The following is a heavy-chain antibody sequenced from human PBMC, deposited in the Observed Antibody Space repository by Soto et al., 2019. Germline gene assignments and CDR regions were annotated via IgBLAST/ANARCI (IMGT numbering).Heavy chain of an antibody. V-gene: IGHV4-34*01. Sequence: SETLSLTCAVYGGSFSGYYWSWIRQPPGKGLEWIGEINHSGSTNYNPSLKSRVTISVDTSKNQFSLKLSSVTAADTAVYYCARASHYYYGSGSYYNEKYHFDYWGQGTLVTVSS. D-gene: IGHD3-10*01. CDR1: GGSFSGYY. CDR3: ARASHYYYGSGSYYNEKYHFDY. CDR2: INHSGST. J-gene: IGHJ4*02.